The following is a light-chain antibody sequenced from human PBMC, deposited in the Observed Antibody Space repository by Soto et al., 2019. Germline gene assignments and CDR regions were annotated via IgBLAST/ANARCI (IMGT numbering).Light chain of an antibody. V-gene: IGKV4-1*01. CDR1: QSVLYSSNNKNY. Sequence: DIVMTQSPDSLAVSLGERATINCKSSQSVLYSSNNKNYLAWYQQKPGQPPKLLISWSSTRESGVPDRFSGSGSGTDFTLTISSXQAEDVAVYYCQQYYSTPQTFGQGTRLEIK. CDR3: QQYYSTPQT. CDR2: WSS. J-gene: IGKJ5*01.